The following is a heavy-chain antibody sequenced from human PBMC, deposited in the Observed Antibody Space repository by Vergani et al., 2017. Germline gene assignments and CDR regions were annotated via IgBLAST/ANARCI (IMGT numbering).Heavy chain of an antibody. Sequence: QVQLQESGPGLVKPSETLSLTCTVSGGSISSYYWSWIRQPAGKGLEWIGEINHSGSTNYNPSLKSRVTISVDTSKNQFSLKLSSVTAADTAVYYCARRKYYYDSSGYYSYFDYWGQGTLVTVSS. J-gene: IGHJ4*02. CDR2: INHSGST. CDR3: ARRKYYYDSSGYYSYFDY. V-gene: IGHV4-59*12. D-gene: IGHD3-22*01. CDR1: GGSISSYY.